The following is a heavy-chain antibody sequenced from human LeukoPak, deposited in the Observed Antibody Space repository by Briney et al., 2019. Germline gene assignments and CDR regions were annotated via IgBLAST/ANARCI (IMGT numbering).Heavy chain of an antibody. D-gene: IGHD1-26*01. V-gene: IGHV4-59*08. J-gene: IGHJ4*02. Sequence: SETLSLTCTVSGGSISTYYWTWIRQPPGKGLEWIGYIYSSGNTNYNPSLSSRVTISLDTSKNQFSLMLRSLTAADTAVYYCARRYTASSGERFDYWGQGILVTVSS. CDR2: IYSSGNT. CDR1: GGSISTYY. CDR3: ARRYTASSGERFDY.